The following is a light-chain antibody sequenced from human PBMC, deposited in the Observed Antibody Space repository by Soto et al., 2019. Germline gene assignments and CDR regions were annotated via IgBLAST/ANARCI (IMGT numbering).Light chain of an antibody. CDR2: DAS. CDR3: QQYNSWAWT. J-gene: IGKJ1*01. CDR1: QSVGNN. Sequence: DILLTQSPGTLSLSPGEIATLSCRASQSVGNNLAWYQKKPGQPPRLLIYDASTEATNIPTRFSGSGSGTDFTLTISSLQSEDFAVYYCQQYNSWAWTFGQGITVEIK. V-gene: IGKV3-15*01.